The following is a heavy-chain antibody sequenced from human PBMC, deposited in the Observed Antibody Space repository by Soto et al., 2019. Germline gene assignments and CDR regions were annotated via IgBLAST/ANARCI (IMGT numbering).Heavy chain of an antibody. D-gene: IGHD3-9*01. CDR1: GFTFSSYS. CDR2: ISSSSSYI. V-gene: IGHV3-21*01. J-gene: IGHJ3*02. Sequence: GGSLRLSCAASGFTFSSYSMNWVRQAPGKGLEWVSSISSSSSYIYYADSVKGRFTISRDNAKNSLYLQMNSLRAEDTAVYYCARPYTYYDILTGYYHGDAFDIWGQGTMVTVSS. CDR3: ARPYTYYDILTGYYHGDAFDI.